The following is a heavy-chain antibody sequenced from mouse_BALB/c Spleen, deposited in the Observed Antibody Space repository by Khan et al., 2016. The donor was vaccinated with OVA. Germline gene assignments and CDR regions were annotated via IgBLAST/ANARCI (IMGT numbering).Heavy chain of an antibody. CDR2: ISYNGNT. D-gene: IGHD1-1*02. CDR3: ARAYGGDFDY. V-gene: IGHV3-2*02. J-gene: IGHJ2*01. CDR1: GYSITTDYA. Sequence: EVQGVESGPGLVKPSQSLSLTCTVTGYSITTDYAWNWIRQFPGNKLEWMGFISYNGNTKYNPSLKSRISITRDTSKNQFFLQLKSVTTEDTARYYCARAYGGDFDYWGQGTTLTVSS.